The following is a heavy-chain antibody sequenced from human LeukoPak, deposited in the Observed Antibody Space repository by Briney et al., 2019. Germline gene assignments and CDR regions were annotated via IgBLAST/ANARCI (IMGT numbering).Heavy chain of an antibody. CDR1: GFTINNNY. CDR2: IYSGGNT. V-gene: IGHV3-66*02. CDR3: ARSWDARLNFDY. J-gene: IGHJ4*02. D-gene: IGHD1-26*01. Sequence: GGSLRLSCAASGFTINNNYMNWVRQAPGKGLEWVSVIYSGGNTYYADSVKGRFTISRDNSKKTLYLQMNSLRAEDTAIYYCARSWDARLNFDYWGQGTLVTVSS.